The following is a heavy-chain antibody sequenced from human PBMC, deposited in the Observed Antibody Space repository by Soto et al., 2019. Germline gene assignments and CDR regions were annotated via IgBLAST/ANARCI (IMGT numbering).Heavy chain of an antibody. J-gene: IGHJ6*02. D-gene: IGHD3-10*01. CDR2: IYYSGST. V-gene: IGHV4-59*01. Sequence: SETLSLTCTVSGGSISSYYWSWIRQPPGKGLEWIGYIYYSGSTNYNPSLTSRVTISVDTSKNQFSLKLSSVTAADTAVYYCARVPLLYGSGSYKAELYGMDVWGQGTTVTVSS. CDR1: GGSISSYY. CDR3: ARVPLLYGSGSYKAELYGMDV.